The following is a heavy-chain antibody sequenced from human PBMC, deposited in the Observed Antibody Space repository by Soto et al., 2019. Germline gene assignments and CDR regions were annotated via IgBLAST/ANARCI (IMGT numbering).Heavy chain of an antibody. CDR1: GFTFSSYA. CDR2: ISSNGGST. J-gene: IGHJ4*02. V-gene: IGHV3-64D*08. CDR3: VKADYVDTAMAPG. Sequence: GGSLRLSCSASGFTFSSYAMHWVRQAPGKGLEYVSAISSNGGSTYYADSVKGRFTISRDNSKNTLYLQMSSLRAEDTAVYYCVKADYVDTAMAPGWGQGTLVTVSS. D-gene: IGHD5-18*01.